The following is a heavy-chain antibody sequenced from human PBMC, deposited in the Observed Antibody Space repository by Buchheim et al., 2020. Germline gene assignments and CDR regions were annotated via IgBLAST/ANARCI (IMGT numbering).Heavy chain of an antibody. J-gene: IGHJ4*02. CDR1: GFNFSDHY. Sequence: ELQLVESGGGLVQPGGSLRLSCAASGFNFSDHYMDWVRQVPGKGLEWVGRTGNKANYYSTQYAASVNGRFTISRDDSMYSVFLQMNSLKSEDTGVYYCARGYYDSSGAQGMEYWGQGAL. CDR3: ARGYYDSSGAQGMEY. CDR2: TGNKANYYST. D-gene: IGHD3-22*01. V-gene: IGHV3-72*01.